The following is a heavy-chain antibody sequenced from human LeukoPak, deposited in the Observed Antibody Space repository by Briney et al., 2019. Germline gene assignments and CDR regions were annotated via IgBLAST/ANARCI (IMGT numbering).Heavy chain of an antibody. Sequence: VASVKVSCKASGYTLTSYGISWVRQAPGQGLEWMGWISAYNGNTNYAQKLQGRVTMTTDTSTSTAYMELRSLRSDDTAVYYCARSVVPAATSRGHYYYGMDVWGQGTTVTVSS. D-gene: IGHD2-2*01. J-gene: IGHJ6*02. CDR3: ARSVVPAATSRGHYYYGMDV. V-gene: IGHV1-18*01. CDR1: GYTLTSYG. CDR2: ISAYNGNT.